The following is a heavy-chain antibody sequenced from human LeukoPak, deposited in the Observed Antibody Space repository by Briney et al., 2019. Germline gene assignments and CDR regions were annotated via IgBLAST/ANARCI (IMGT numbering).Heavy chain of an antibody. CDR3: AKGSGYYYDYYFDY. CDR2: ISWNSGSI. V-gene: IGHV3-9*01. CDR1: GFTFDDYA. J-gene: IGHJ4*02. D-gene: IGHD3-22*01. Sequence: PGGSLRLSCAASGFTFDDYAMHWVRQAPGKGLEWVSGISWNSGSIGYADSVKGRFTISRDNAKNSLYLQMNSLRAEDTALYYCAKGSGYYYDYYFDYWGQGTLVTVSS.